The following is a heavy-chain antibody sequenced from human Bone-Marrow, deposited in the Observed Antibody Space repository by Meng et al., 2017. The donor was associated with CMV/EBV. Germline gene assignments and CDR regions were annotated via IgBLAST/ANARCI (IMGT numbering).Heavy chain of an antibody. V-gene: IGHV3-30*04. J-gene: IGHJ4*02. CDR1: RFTFSSYA. CDR2: ISYDGSNK. D-gene: IGHD5-12*01. CDR3: ANRYRGYEDVWYFES. Sequence: GESLKISCAVSRFTFSSYAMHWVRQAPGKGLEWVAVISYDGSNKYYADSVKGRFTISRDNSKNTLYLQMNSLRAEDTAVYYCANRYRGYEDVWYFESWGQGTLVTVSS.